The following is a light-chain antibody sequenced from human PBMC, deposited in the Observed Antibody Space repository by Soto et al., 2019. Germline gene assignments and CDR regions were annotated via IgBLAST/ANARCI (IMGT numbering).Light chain of an antibody. J-gene: IGKJ4*01. Sequence: EIVMTQSPATLSVSPGEGATLSCRASRRVSSNFAWYKQKPGQAPRLLIYGASTRATGIPARFSGSGSGTEFTLSISSLQSEDVAVYYCQQYQNWPLTFGGGTKVEIK. V-gene: IGKV3-15*01. CDR2: GAS. CDR1: RRVSSN. CDR3: QQYQNWPLT.